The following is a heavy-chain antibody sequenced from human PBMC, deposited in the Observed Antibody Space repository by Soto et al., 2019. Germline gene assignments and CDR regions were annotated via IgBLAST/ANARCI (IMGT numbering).Heavy chain of an antibody. CDR2: FDPEDGET. CDR1: GYTLTELS. D-gene: IGHD3-3*01. CDR3: ATIVYDFWSGYYNPRWFDP. Sequence: ASVKVSCKVSGYTLTELSMHWVRQAPGKGLEWKGGFDPEDGETIYAQKFQGRVTMTEDTSTDTAYMELSSLRSEDTAVYYCATIVYDFWSGYYNPRWFDPWGQGTRVTVSS. V-gene: IGHV1-24*01. J-gene: IGHJ5*02.